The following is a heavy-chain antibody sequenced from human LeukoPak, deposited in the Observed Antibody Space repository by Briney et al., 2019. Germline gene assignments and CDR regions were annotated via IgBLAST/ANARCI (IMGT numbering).Heavy chain of an antibody. CDR2: IFYSGST. V-gene: IGHV4-39*07. CDR3: ARGRTWNYSWFDP. J-gene: IGHJ5*02. Sequence: PSETLSLTCTVSGGSISTSSYYWGWVRQPPGKGLEGIGNIFYSGSTYYSPSLKSRVTISLDTSSTQFSLKLRSVTAADTAVYYCARGRTWNYSWFDPWGQGTLVTVSS. D-gene: IGHD1-7*01. CDR1: GGSISTSSYY.